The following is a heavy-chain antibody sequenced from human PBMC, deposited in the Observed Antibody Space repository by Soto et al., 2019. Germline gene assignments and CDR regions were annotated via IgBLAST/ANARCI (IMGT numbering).Heavy chain of an antibody. J-gene: IGHJ2*01. D-gene: IGHD4-17*01. CDR3: ARDGSVTTYWYFDL. V-gene: IGHV3-33*01. Sequence: QVQLVESGGGVVQPGRSLRLSCAASGFTFSSYGMHWFRQAPGKGLEWVAVIWYDGSNKYYADSVKGRFTISRDNSKNTLYLQMNSLRAEDTAVYYCARDGSVTTYWYFDLWGRGTLVTVSS. CDR1: GFTFSSYG. CDR2: IWYDGSNK.